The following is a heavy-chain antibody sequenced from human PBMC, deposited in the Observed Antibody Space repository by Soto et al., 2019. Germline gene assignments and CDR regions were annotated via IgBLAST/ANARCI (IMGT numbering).Heavy chain of an antibody. D-gene: IGHD5-18*01. CDR1: AFSFSNYW. CDR3: AKREGNTYGLFH. V-gene: IGHV3-74*01. Sequence: EVQLVESGGGLVQPGGSLRLSCAESAFSFSNYWIHWVRQAPGKGLVWVSRIKTDGSSTDYAASVKGRFTISRDNAKNTLYLQMNSLTAEDTAVFYCAKREGNTYGLFHWGQGTLVTVSS. J-gene: IGHJ4*02. CDR2: IKTDGSST.